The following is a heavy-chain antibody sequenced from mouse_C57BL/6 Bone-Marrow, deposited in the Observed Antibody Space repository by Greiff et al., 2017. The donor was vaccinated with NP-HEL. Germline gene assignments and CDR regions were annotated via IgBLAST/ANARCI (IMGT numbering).Heavy chain of an antibody. D-gene: IGHD2-14*01. CDR3: SRGTLAY. CDR2: IYPRSGNT. V-gene: IGHV1-81*01. J-gene: IGHJ3*01. CDR1: GYTFTSYG. Sequence: VKLQESGAELARPGASVKLSCKASGYTFTSYGISWVKQRTGQGLEWIGEIYPRSGNTYYNEKFKGKATLSADKSSSIAYMALRSLTSEDSAVYFCSRGTLAYWGQGTLVTVSA.